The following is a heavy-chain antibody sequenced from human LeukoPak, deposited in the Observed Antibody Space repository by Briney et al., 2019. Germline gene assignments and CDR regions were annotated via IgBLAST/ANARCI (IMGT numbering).Heavy chain of an antibody. CDR1: GGSISTSSYY. D-gene: IGHD5-18*01. J-gene: IGHJ4*02. CDR2: IFYSGST. Sequence: PSETLSLTCTVSGGSISTSSYYWGWVRQPPGKGLEWIGNIFYSGSTYYSPSLKSRVTISLDTSRNQFSLKLSSVTAADTAVYYCARQRYSYVRDLDYWGQGTLVTVSS. V-gene: IGHV4-39*01. CDR3: ARQRYSYVRDLDY.